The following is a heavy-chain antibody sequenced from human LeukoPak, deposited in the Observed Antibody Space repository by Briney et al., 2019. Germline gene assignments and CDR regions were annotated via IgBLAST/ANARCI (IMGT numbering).Heavy chain of an antibody. D-gene: IGHD3-16*02. CDR3: ARGFEQITFGGVIVDNSNYYDY. CDR2: ISYSGST. CDR1: GGSITSSDYY. J-gene: IGHJ4*02. V-gene: IGHV4-39*01. Sequence: SETLSLTCTVSGGSITSSDYYWGRIRQPPGKGLEWIGSISYSGSTYYKSSLRSRVTISVDTSKNQFSLKVTSMTAADTAVYYCARGFEQITFGGVIVDNSNYYDYWGQGTLVTVSS.